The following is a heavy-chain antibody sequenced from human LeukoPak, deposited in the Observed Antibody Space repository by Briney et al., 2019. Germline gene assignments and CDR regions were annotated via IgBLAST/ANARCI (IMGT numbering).Heavy chain of an antibody. Sequence: GGSLRLSCAASGFTLSSYAMSWVRQAPGKGLEWVSAISDTGNTYHADSVKGRFTISRDSSKNTLYLQMNSLRGEDTAVYYCAKDGDTMSGTYYYDMDVWGKGTTVTIS. CDR3: AKDGDTMSGTYYYDMDV. J-gene: IGHJ6*03. CDR2: ISDTGNT. CDR1: GFTLSSYA. V-gene: IGHV3-23*01. D-gene: IGHD1-26*01.